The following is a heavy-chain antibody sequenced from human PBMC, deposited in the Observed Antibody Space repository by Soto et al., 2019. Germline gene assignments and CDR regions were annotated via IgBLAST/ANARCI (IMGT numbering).Heavy chain of an antibody. Sequence: PGESLKISCAASGFNVGAFAVNWVRQAPGKGLEWVSGISVSDAFIYYADSVRGRFSISRDASENILYLQMNSLRVDDTALYYCTRETVAGITALDYWGPVPLGTFSS. CDR3: TRETVAGITALDY. CDR2: ISVSDAFI. CDR1: GFNVGAFA. D-gene: IGHD1-20*01. J-gene: IGHJ4*02. V-gene: IGHV3-23*01.